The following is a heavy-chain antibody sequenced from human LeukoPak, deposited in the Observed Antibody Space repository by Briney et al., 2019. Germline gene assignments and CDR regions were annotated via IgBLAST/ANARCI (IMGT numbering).Heavy chain of an antibody. CDR2: IYYSGST. V-gene: IGHV4-61*01. CDR3: AGRPITMVRGVITLGNWFDP. J-gene: IGHJ5*02. Sequence: SETLSLTCTVSGYSINSAFYWSWIRQPPGKGLEWIGYIYYSGSTNYNPSLKSRVTISVDTSKNQFSLKLSSVTAADTAVYYCAGRPITMVRGVITLGNWFDPWGQGTLVTVSS. D-gene: IGHD3-10*01. CDR1: GYSINSAFY.